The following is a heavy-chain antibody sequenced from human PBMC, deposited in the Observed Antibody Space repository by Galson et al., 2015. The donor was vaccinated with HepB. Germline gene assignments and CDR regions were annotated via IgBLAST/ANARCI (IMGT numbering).Heavy chain of an antibody. CDR1: GYTFTGYY. D-gene: IGHD5-18*01. CDR3: ARGDSYGIYGMDV. Sequence: SVKVSCKASGYTFTGYYMHWVRQAPGQGLEWMGWINPNSGGTNYAQKFQGRVTMTRDTSISTAYMGLSRLRSDDTAVYYCARGDSYGIYGMDVWGQGTTVPVS. J-gene: IGHJ6*02. V-gene: IGHV1-2*02. CDR2: INPNSGGT.